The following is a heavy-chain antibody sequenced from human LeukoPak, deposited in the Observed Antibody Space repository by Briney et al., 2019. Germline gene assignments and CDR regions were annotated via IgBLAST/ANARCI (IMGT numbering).Heavy chain of an antibody. V-gene: IGHV3-53*01. D-gene: IGHD6-13*01. CDR3: ATSTAAAGTD. Sequence: PGGSLRLSCAASGFDVGRNYMTWVRQAPGKGLEWVSFIYSGGATYYADSVRGRFTISRDSSKNTLYLQMNSLRAEDTAIYYCATSTAAAGTDWGQGTLVTVSS. CDR2: IYSGGAT. J-gene: IGHJ4*02. CDR1: GFDVGRNY.